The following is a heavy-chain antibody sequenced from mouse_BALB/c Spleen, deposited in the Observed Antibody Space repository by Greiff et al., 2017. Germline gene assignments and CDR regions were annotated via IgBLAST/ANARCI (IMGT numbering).Heavy chain of an antibody. Sequence: VQLQQSGAELMKPGASVKISCKATGYTFSSYWIEWVKQRPGHGLEWIGEILPGSGSTNYNEKFKGKATFTADTSSNTAYMQLSSLTSEDSAVYYCARDYYGNYVWYFDVWGAGTTVTVSS. CDR3: ARDYYGNYVWYFDV. V-gene: IGHV1-9*01. CDR1: GYTFSSYW. D-gene: IGHD2-1*01. CDR2: ILPGSGST. J-gene: IGHJ1*01.